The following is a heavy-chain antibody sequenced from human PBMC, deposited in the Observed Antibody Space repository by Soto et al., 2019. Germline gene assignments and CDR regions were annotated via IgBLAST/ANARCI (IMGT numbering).Heavy chain of an antibody. V-gene: IGHV4-34*01. J-gene: IGHJ6*02. CDR1: GGSFSGYY. D-gene: IGHD3-10*01. Sequence: KPSETLSLTCAVYGGSFSGYYWSWIRQPPGKGLEWIGEINHSGSTNYNPSLKSRVTISVDTSKNQFSLKLSSVTAADTAVYYCARGRRLLWFGELLRPLGYYGMDVWGQGTTVTVSS. CDR3: ARGRRLLWFGELLRPLGYYGMDV. CDR2: INHSGST.